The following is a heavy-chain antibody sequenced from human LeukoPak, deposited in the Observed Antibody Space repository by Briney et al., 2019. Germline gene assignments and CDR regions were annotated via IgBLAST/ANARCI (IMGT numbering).Heavy chain of an antibody. CDR3: ARDANSGSYYWFDP. Sequence: ASVKVSCKASGYTFTSYYMHWVRQAPGQGLEWMGIINPSGGSTSYAQKFQGRVTMTTDTSTSTAYMELRSLRSDDTAVYYCARDANSGSYYWFDPWGQGTLVTVSS. D-gene: IGHD1-26*01. CDR1: GYTFTSYY. V-gene: IGHV1-46*01. J-gene: IGHJ5*02. CDR2: INPSGGST.